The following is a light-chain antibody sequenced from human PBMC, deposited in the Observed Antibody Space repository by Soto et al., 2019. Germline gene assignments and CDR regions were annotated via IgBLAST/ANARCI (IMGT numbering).Light chain of an antibody. Sequence: EIVLTQSPGTLSLSPGERATLSCRASQSVSSSYLAWYQQKPGQAPRLLIYGASGRATGIPDRFSGSGSGTAFTLTISRLEPADIAVYYWHQSGSSSPMYAFGQGTTLVLK. CDR1: QSVSSSY. J-gene: IGKJ2*01. CDR3: HQSGSSSPMYA. CDR2: GAS. V-gene: IGKV3-20*01.